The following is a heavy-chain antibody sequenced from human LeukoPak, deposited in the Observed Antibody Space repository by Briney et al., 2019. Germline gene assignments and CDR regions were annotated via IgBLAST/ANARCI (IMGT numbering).Heavy chain of an antibody. CDR1: GGSISSSSYY. D-gene: IGHD3-10*01. V-gene: IGHV4-39*07. CDR2: IYYSGST. CDR3: ARESDYYGSGSY. Sequence: PSETLSLTCTVSGGSISSSSYYWGWIRQPPGKRLEWIGSIYYSGSTYYNPSLKSRVTISVDTSKNQFSLKLSSVTAADTAVYYCARESDYYGSGSYWGQGTLVTVSS. J-gene: IGHJ4*02.